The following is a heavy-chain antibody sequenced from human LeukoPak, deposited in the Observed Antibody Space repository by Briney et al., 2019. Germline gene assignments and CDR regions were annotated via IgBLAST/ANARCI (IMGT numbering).Heavy chain of an antibody. V-gene: IGHV1-69*05. J-gene: IGHJ4*02. Sequence: ASVKVSCKASGGTFSSYAISWVRQAPGQGLEWMGGIIPIFGTANYAQKFQGRVTMTRDTSTSTVYMELSSLRSEDTAVYYCARDGLGIAVAGQRYFDYWGQGTLVTVSS. D-gene: IGHD6-19*01. CDR3: ARDGLGIAVAGQRYFDY. CDR2: IIPIFGTA. CDR1: GGTFSSYA.